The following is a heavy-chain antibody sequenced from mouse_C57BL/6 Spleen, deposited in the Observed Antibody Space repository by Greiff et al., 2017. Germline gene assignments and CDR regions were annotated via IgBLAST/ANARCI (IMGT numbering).Heavy chain of an antibody. J-gene: IGHJ2*01. CDR2: ISDGGSYT. CDR3: ARRELRWYYFDY. Sequence: EVHLVESGGGLVKPGGSLKLSCAASGFTFSSYAMSWVRQTPEKRLEWVATISDGGSYTYYPDNVKGRFTISRDNAKNNLYLQMSHLKSEDTAMYYCARRELRWYYFDYWGQGTTLTVSS. V-gene: IGHV5-4*01. CDR1: GFTFSSYA. D-gene: IGHD1-1*01.